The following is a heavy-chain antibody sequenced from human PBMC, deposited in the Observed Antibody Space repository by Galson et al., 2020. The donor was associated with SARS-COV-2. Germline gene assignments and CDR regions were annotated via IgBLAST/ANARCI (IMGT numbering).Heavy chain of an antibody. CDR2: ISYDGSNK. J-gene: IGHJ5*02. D-gene: IGHD6-13*01. V-gene: IGHV3-30*18. CDR1: GFTFSSYG. CDR3: AKDFWQQLVRGSWFDP. Sequence: GGSLRLSCAASGFTFSSYGMHWVRQAPGKGLEWVAVISYDGSNKYYADSVKGRFTISRDNSKNTLYLQMNSLRAEDTAVYYCAKDFWQQLVRGSWFDPWGQGTLVTVSS.